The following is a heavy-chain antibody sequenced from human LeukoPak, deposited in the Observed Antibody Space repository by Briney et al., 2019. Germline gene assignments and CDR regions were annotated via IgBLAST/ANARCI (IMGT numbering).Heavy chain of an antibody. CDR1: GFTFRRYT. Sequence: GGSLRLSCAASGFTFRRYTIHWLRQAPGKGLEWVSLFSGNGETTYYADSVKGRFTISRDNSKNSLHLQMDSLRSEDTALYYCAKEGGTMFFDSWGQGTLVTVSS. CDR2: FSGNGETT. J-gene: IGHJ5*01. V-gene: IGHV3-43*01. CDR3: AKEGGTMFFDS. D-gene: IGHD3-3*01.